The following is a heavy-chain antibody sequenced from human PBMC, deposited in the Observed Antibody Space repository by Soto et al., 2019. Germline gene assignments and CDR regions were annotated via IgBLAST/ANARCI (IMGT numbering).Heavy chain of an antibody. CDR1: GFTFSSYG. J-gene: IGHJ4*02. V-gene: IGHV3-30*18. CDR2: ISYDGSNK. CDR3: AKDTTYGDYEVGYFDY. D-gene: IGHD4-17*01. Sequence: GSLRLSCAASGFTFSSYGMHWVRQAPGKGLEWVAVISYDGSNKYYADSVKGRFTISRDNSKNTLYLQMNSLRAEDTAVYYCAKDTTYGDYEVGYFDYWGQGTLVTVSS.